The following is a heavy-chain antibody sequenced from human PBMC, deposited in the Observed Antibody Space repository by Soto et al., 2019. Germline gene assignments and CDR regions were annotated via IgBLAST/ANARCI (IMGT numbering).Heavy chain of an antibody. V-gene: IGHV4-39*01. CDR1: GGSISSSSYY. D-gene: IGHD2-2*01. Sequence: SETLSLTCTVSGGSISSSSYYWGWIRQPPGKGLEWIGSIYYSGSTYYNPSLKSRVTISVDTSKNQLSLKLSSVTAADTAVYYCARHDIVVVPAAITNWFDPWGQGTLVTVSS. J-gene: IGHJ5*02. CDR3: ARHDIVVVPAAITNWFDP. CDR2: IYYSGST.